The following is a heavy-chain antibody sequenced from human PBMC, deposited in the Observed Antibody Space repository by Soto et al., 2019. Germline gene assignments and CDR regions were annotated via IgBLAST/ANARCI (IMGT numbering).Heavy chain of an antibody. J-gene: IGHJ6*02. D-gene: IGHD3-9*01. CDR3: AKGHWDGLAINTPSQGDYYYGMDV. V-gene: IGHV3-23*01. CDR1: GFTFSSYA. Sequence: GGSLRLSCAASGFTFSSYAMSWVRQAPGKGLEWVSAISGSGGSTYYADSVKGRFTISRDNSKNTLYLQMNSLRAEDTAVYYCAKGHWDGLAINTPSQGDYYYGMDVWGQGTTVTVSS. CDR2: ISGSGGST.